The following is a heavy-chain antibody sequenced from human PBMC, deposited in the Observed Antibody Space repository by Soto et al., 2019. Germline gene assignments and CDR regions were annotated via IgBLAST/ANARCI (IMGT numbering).Heavy chain of an antibody. CDR3: AKVRFFCTGGSRLTLDH. CDR2: INGDGSST. J-gene: IGHJ4*02. Sequence: GGSLRLSCAASGFTFEDYAMHWVRQAPGKGLEWVSHINGDGSSTYYADSVKGRFTISRDNIKNSLYLQMNSLNAEDTAFYSCAKVRFFCTGGSRLTLDHWGQGTLVTVSS. CDR1: GFTFEDYA. D-gene: IGHD2-15*01. V-gene: IGHV3-43*02.